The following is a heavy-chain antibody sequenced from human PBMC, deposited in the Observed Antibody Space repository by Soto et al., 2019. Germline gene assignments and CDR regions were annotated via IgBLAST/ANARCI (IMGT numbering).Heavy chain of an antibody. D-gene: IGHD2-8*01. CDR2: IYYSGST. CDR1: GGSISSYY. J-gene: IGHJ4*02. CDR3: ARRYAGNFDY. V-gene: IGHV4-59*01. Sequence: LCGGSISSYYWSWIRQPPGKGLEWIGYIYYSGSTNYNPSLTSRVTISVDTSKNQFSLKLSSVTAADTAVYYCARRYAGNFDYWGQGTLVTVSS.